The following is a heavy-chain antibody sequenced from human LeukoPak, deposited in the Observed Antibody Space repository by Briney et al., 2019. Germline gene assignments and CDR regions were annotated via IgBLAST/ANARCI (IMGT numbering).Heavy chain of an antibody. CDR3: ARTYYYDSSGYRYRGAFDI. Sequence: GASVKVSCKASGYTFTGYYMHWLRQAPGQGLEWMGWINPNSGGTNYAQKFQGRVTMTRDTSISTAYMELSRLRSDDTAVYYCARTYYYDSSGYRYRGAFDIWGQGTMVTVSS. V-gene: IGHV1-2*02. CDR1: GYTFTGYY. J-gene: IGHJ3*02. CDR2: INPNSGGT. D-gene: IGHD3-22*01.